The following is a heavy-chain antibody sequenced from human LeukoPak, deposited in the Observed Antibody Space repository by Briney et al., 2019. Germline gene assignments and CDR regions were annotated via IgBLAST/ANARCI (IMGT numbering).Heavy chain of an antibody. CDR3: AKGVSSSYRDFDR. D-gene: IGHD3-22*01. CDR1: GFIFTTYA. Sequence: GGSLRLSCAASGFIFTTYAMSWVRQAPGKGLEWVSAVSTSGDYTYYADSVKGRFTISRDFSRNTLYVQMNCLRAEDTAVYYCAKGVSSSYRDFDRWGQGTLVTVSS. CDR2: VSTSGDYT. J-gene: IGHJ4*02. V-gene: IGHV3-23*01.